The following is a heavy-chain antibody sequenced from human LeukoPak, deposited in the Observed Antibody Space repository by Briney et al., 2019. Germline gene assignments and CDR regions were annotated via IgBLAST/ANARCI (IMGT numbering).Heavy chain of an antibody. CDR2: IYPADSYI. J-gene: IGHJ5*02. CDR1: GYIINNYW. V-gene: IGHV5-51*01. D-gene: IGHD2-15*01. CDR3: ARPEYCSGGSCYPWFDP. Sequence: GESLKISCKGAGYIINNYWSGWVRQMPGKGLEWMGIIYPADSYIRHSPYFQGKVPISAEKSISTAYLPWSSLKASDTAMYYCARPEYCSGGSCYPWFDPWGQGTLVTVSS.